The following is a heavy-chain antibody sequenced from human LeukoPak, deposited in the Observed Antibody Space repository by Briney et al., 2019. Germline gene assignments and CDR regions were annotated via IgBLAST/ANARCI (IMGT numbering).Heavy chain of an antibody. CDR1: GFTFDDYG. D-gene: IGHD4-23*01. J-gene: IGHJ3*02. Sequence: GGSLRLSCAASGFTFDDYGMSWVRQAPGKGLEWVSGINWNGGSTGYADSVKGRFTISRDNAKNSLYLQMNSLRAEDTALYYCARDANDYGGNSVAAAFDIWGQGTMVTVSS. CDR3: ARDANDYGGNSVAAAFDI. CDR2: INWNGGST. V-gene: IGHV3-20*04.